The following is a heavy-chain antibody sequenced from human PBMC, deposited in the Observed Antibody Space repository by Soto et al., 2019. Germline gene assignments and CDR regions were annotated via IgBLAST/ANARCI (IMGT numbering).Heavy chain of an antibody. CDR1: GGSISSGDYY. V-gene: IGHV4-30-4*01. J-gene: IGHJ6*02. CDR2: IYYSGST. CDR3: ARAGRKDYGMDV. Sequence: SETLSLTCTVSGGSISSGDYYWSWIRQPPGNGLEWIGYIYYSGSTYYNPSLKSRVSISVDTSKNQFSLKLSSVTAADTAVYYCARAGRKDYGMDVWGQGTTVT.